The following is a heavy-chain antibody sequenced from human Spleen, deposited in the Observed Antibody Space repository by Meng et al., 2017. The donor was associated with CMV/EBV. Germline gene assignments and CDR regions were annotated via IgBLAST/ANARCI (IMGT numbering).Heavy chain of an antibody. CDR3: ARRTGGMDV. CDR1: GYIFTSLW. V-gene: IGHV5-51*01. J-gene: IGHJ6*02. CDR2: IFPRDSDT. Sequence: GESLKISCTGSGYIFTSLWIGWVRQMPGKGLEWMGLIFPRDSDTRYNPSFQGQVTFSADKSISTAYLQWSSLKASDTAMYYCARRTGGMDVWGQGTTVTVSS.